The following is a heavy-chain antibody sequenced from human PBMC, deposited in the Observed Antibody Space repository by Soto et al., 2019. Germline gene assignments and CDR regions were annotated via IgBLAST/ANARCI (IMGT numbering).Heavy chain of an antibody. V-gene: IGHV1-69*01. CDR3: ARDSIAASGTDY. D-gene: IGHD6-13*01. CDR2: IIPIFGTT. Sequence: QVQLVQSGAEVKKPGSSVKVSCKASGGTFSSYTLAWVRQAPGQGLEWMGEIIPIFGTTNYVQKFQGRVTITADVSTNTAYMELSSLSAEDTAMYYCARDSIAASGTDYWGQGTLVTVSS. J-gene: IGHJ4*02. CDR1: GGTFSSYT.